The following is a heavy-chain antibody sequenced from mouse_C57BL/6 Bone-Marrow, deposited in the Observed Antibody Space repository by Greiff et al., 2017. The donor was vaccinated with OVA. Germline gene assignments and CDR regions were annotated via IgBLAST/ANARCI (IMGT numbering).Heavy chain of an antibody. Sequence: VQLKESGPELVKPGASVKISCKASGYSFTDYNMNWVKQSNGKSLEWIGVINPNYGTTSYNQKFKGKATLTVEQSSSTAYMPLHSLTSDDSAVYHCSLCPYAMDYWGQGTSVTVSS. J-gene: IGHJ4*01. D-gene: IGHD6-5*01. CDR3: SLCPYAMDY. CDR1: GYSFTDYN. CDR2: INPNYGTT. V-gene: IGHV1-39*01.